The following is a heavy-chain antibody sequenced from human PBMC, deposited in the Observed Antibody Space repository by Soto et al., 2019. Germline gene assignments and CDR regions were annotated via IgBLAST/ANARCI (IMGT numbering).Heavy chain of an antibody. Sequence: GGSLRLSCAASGFTFSSYGMHWVRQAPGKGLEWVAVISYDGSNKYYADSVKGRFTISRDNSKNTLYLQMNRLRAEDTAVYYCAKGPYSSSTSGRYYYYYYGMDVWGQGTTVTVSS. CDR2: ISYDGSNK. CDR3: AKGPYSSSTSGRYYYYYYGMDV. CDR1: GFTFSSYG. J-gene: IGHJ6*02. V-gene: IGHV3-30*18. D-gene: IGHD6-6*01.